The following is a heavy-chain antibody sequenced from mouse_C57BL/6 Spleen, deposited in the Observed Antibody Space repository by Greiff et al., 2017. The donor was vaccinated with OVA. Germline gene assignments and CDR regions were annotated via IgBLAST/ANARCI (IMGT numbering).Heavy chain of an antibody. D-gene: IGHD2-5*01. CDR2: IDPSDSET. Sequence: QVQLKQPGAELVRPGSSVKLSCKASGYTFTSYWMHWVKQRPIQGLEWIGNIDPSDSETHYNQKFKDKATLTVDKSSSTAYMQLSSLTSEDSAVYYCARRERNSNYCAYWGQGTLVTVSA. CDR1: GYTFTSYW. CDR3: ARRERNSNYCAY. J-gene: IGHJ3*01. V-gene: IGHV1-52*01.